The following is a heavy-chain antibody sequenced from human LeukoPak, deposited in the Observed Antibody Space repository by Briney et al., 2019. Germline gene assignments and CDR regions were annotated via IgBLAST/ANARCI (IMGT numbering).Heavy chain of an antibody. J-gene: IGHJ1*01. CDR2: IKQDGSEK. CDR1: GFTFSSYW. V-gene: IGHV3-7*01. CDR3: ARESAVAAPGYFQH. D-gene: IGHD6-19*01. Sequence: HPGGSLRLSCAASGFTFSSYWMSWVRQAPGKGLEWVANIKQDGSEKYYVDSVKGRFTISRDNAKNTLYLQMNSLRAEDTAVYYCARESAVAAPGYFQHWGQGTLVTVSS.